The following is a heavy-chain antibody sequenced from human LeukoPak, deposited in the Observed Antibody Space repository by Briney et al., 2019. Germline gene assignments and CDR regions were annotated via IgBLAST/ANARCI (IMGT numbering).Heavy chain of an antibody. Sequence: SETLSLTCTVSGGSISSPNYYWGWVRQPPGKGLEWIGSIYYSGSTYYNPSLKSRVTISVDTSKNQFSLKLSSVTAADTAVYYCARSIAVGGYFDYWGQGTLVTVSS. CDR2: IYYSGST. CDR1: GGSISSPNYY. CDR3: ARSIAVGGYFDY. V-gene: IGHV4-39*07. D-gene: IGHD6-6*01. J-gene: IGHJ4*02.